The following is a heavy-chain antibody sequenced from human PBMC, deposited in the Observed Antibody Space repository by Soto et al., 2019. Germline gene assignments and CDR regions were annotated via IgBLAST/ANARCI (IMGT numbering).Heavy chain of an antibody. J-gene: IGHJ4*02. D-gene: IGHD6-19*01. V-gene: IGHV3-21*01. CDR1: GFTFSSCS. Sequence: EVQLVESGGGLVKPGGSLRLSCAASGFTFSSCSMNRVRQTPGKGLEWVSSISSTSTYIYYADSVKGRFTISRDNAKNSLYLQMNSLRVEETAVYYCARDGSGWSRDYWGQGTLVTVSS. CDR2: ISSTSTYI. CDR3: ARDGSGWSRDY.